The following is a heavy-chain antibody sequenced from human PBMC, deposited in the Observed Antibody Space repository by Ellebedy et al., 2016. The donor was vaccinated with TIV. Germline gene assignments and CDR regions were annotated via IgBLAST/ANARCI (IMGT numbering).Heavy chain of an antibody. J-gene: IGHJ4*02. Sequence: ASVKVSXXASGYTFTSYDINWVRQATGQGLEWMGWMNPNSGNTGYAQKFQGRVTMTRNTSISTAYMELSSLRSEDTAVYYCARLLWFGELFAFDYWGQGTLVTVSS. D-gene: IGHD3-10*01. CDR2: MNPNSGNT. CDR1: GYTFTSYD. V-gene: IGHV1-8*01. CDR3: ARLLWFGELFAFDY.